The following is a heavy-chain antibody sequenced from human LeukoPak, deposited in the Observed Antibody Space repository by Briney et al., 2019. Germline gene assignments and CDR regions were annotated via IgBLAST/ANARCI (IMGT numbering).Heavy chain of an antibody. J-gene: IGHJ4*02. CDR3: AREWRGSGDY. V-gene: IGHV3-7*01. D-gene: IGHD3-10*01. CDR1: GFTFRTYW. CDR2: IKQDGNEK. Sequence: GGSLRLSCAASGFTFRTYWMSWVRQAPGKGLEWVANIKQDGNEKYYVDSVKGRFTVSRDNAKNSLFLQMNSLRAEDTAIYYCAREWRGSGDYWGQGTLVTVSS.